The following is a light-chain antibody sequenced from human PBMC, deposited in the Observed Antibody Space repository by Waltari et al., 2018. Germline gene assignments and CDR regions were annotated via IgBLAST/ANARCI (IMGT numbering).Light chain of an antibody. V-gene: IGLV2-14*03. CDR3: TSYRRGSALGV. Sequence: QSALTQPASVSGSPGQSITIPCTGTSSDVGDYNYVSWYQQHQGKAPKLIIYDVTNRPSGVSNRFSGSKSGNTASLTISGLQAEDEADYYCTSYRRGSALGVFGGGTSLTVL. CDR1: SSDVGDYNY. J-gene: IGLJ2*01. CDR2: DVT.